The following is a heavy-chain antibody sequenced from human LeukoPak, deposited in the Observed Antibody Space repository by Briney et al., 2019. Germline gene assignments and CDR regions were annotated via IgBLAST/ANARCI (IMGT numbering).Heavy chain of an antibody. CDR3: ARDRKSYDYVWGSYRPLYGMDV. J-gene: IGHJ6*02. CDR2: IKQDGSEK. Sequence: GGSLRLSCAASGFTFSSYWMSWIRQAPGKGLEWVAKIKQDGSEKYYVDSVKGRFTISRDNAKNSLYLQMSSLRAEDTAVYYCARDRKSYDYVWGSYRPLYGMDVWGQGTTVTVSS. D-gene: IGHD3-16*02. CDR1: GFTFSSYW. V-gene: IGHV3-7*01.